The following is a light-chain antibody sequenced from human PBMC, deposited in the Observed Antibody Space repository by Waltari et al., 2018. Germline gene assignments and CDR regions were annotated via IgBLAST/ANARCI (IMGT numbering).Light chain of an antibody. J-gene: IGLJ3*02. CDR2: EAY. CDR3: CTYAGSSTWV. CDR1: GSAVGISNV. Sequence: QSALAQPASVSGSPGQSVTISCTGAGSAVGISNVVSWYQQHPVKAPKLLIYEAYKPPAGVSTRSPGSKAGNTASLTISGLQTDDEAEYYCCTYAGSSTWVFGGGTKLTVL. V-gene: IGLV2-23*01.